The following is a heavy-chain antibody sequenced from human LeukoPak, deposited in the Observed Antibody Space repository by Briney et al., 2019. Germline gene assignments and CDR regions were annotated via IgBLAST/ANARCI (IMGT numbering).Heavy chain of an antibody. V-gene: IGHV4-38-2*02. Sequence: SETLSLTCTVSGYSITSGYYWGWIRQPPGKGLEWIASIYPSGSTYYNPSLKSRVTISEDTSNNQFSLKLSSVTAADTAVYYCARDVAAASNWFDPWGQGTLVTVSS. J-gene: IGHJ5*02. CDR2: IYPSGST. CDR3: ARDVAAASNWFDP. CDR1: GYSITSGYY. D-gene: IGHD6-13*01.